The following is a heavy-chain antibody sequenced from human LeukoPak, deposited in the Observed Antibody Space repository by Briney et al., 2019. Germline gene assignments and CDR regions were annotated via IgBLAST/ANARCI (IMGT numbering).Heavy chain of an antibody. CDR2: IYYSWST. CDR1: GGSISSGDYY. Sequence: SETLSLTCTVSGGSISSGDYYWSWIRQPPGKGLEWIGYIYYSWSTNYNPSLKSRVTISVDTSKNQFSLKLSSVTAADTAVYYCARVGSPGTYYYDSSGYLYAFDIWGQGTMVTVSS. D-gene: IGHD3-22*01. CDR3: ARVGSPGTYYYDSSGYLYAFDI. V-gene: IGHV4-61*08. J-gene: IGHJ3*02.